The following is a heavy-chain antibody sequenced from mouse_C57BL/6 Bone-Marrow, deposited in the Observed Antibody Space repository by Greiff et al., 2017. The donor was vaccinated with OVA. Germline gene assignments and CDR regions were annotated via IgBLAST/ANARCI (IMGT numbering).Heavy chain of an antibody. Sequence: EVKLQESGPGLVKPSQSLSLTCSVTGYSITSGYYWNWLRQFPGNKLEWMGSISYDGSNNYNPSLKNRISITRDTSKNQFFLKLNSVTTEDTATYYCARAPHYYGSSVYAMDYWGQGTSVTVSS. V-gene: IGHV3-6*01. CDR2: ISYDGSN. J-gene: IGHJ4*01. CDR3: ARAPHYYGSSVYAMDY. D-gene: IGHD1-1*01. CDR1: GYSITSGYY.